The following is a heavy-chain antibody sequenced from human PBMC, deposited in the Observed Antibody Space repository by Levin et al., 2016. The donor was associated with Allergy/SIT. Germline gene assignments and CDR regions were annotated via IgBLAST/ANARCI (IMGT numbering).Heavy chain of an antibody. CDR3: RVVSGWYQFDY. V-gene: IGHV4-39*01. J-gene: IGHJ4*02. Sequence: WIRQPPGKGLEWIGSIYYSGSTYYNPSLKSRVTISVDTSKNQFSLKLSSVTAADTAVYYCRVVSGWYQFDYWGQGTLVTVSS. D-gene: IGHD6-19*01. CDR2: IYYSGST.